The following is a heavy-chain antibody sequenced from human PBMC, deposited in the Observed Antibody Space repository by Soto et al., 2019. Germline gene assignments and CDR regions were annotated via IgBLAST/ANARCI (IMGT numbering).Heavy chain of an antibody. V-gene: IGHV3-11*03. J-gene: IGHJ4*02. Sequence: GGSLRLSCAASGFTFSDYYMSWIRQAPGKGLEWVSYISSSSSYTNYADSVKGRFTISRDNAKNSLYLQMNSLRAEDTAVYYCARFYDSSGYADYWGQGTLVTVSS. CDR2: ISSSSSYT. CDR3: ARFYDSSGYADY. D-gene: IGHD3-22*01. CDR1: GFTFSDYY.